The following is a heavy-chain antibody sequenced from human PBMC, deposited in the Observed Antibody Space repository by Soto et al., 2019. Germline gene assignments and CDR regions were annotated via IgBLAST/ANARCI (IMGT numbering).Heavy chain of an antibody. CDR2: ISYVGSNK. CDR1: GFTFSSYG. CDR3: AKALRGDYDSSGHEYFQH. Sequence: QVQLVESGGGVVQPGRSLRLSCAASGFTFSSYGMHWVRQAPGKGLEWGAVISYVGSNKYYADSVKGRFTIPRDNSKNTLYLQMNSLRAEDTAVYYCAKALRGDYDSSGHEYFQHWGQGTLVTVSS. J-gene: IGHJ1*01. V-gene: IGHV3-30*18. D-gene: IGHD3-22*01.